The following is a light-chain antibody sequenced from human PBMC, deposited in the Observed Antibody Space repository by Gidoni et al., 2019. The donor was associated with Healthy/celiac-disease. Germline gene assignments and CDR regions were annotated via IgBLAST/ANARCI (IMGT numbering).Light chain of an antibody. CDR1: QSISSY. CDR3: QQSYSTRLT. V-gene: IGKV1-39*01. J-gene: IGKJ3*01. CDR2: AAS. Sequence: IQITQSPSSLSASVGDRVTITCRASQSISSYLNWYQQKPGNAPKLLIYAASSLQSGVPSRFSGSGSGTDFTLTISSLQPEDFATYYCQQSYSTRLTFGPGTKVDIK.